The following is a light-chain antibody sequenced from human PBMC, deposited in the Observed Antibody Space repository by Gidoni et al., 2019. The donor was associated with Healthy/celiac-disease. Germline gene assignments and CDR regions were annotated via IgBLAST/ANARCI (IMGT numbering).Light chain of an antibody. CDR1: QSISSY. Sequence: LFPSSLSASVGDRVTITCRASQSISSYLNWYQQKPGKAPKLLIYAASSLQSGVPSRFSGSGSGTDFTLTISSLQPEDFATYYCQQSYSTLYTFGQGTKLEIK. V-gene: IGKV1-39*01. CDR3: QQSYSTLYT. CDR2: AAS. J-gene: IGKJ2*01.